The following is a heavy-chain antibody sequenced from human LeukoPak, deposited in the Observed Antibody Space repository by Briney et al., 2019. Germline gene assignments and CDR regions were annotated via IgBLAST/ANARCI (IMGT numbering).Heavy chain of an antibody. V-gene: IGHV3-48*01. CDR3: ARAHRGSYYLN. J-gene: IGHJ4*02. CDR1: GFTFSSYS. Sequence: PGGSLRLSCAASGFTFSSYSMNWVRQAPGKGLEWVSYISSSSSTIYYADSVKGRFTISRDNAKNSLYLQMNSLRAEDTAVYYCARAHRGSYYLNWGQGTLVTVSS. CDR2: ISSSSSTI. D-gene: IGHD1-26*01.